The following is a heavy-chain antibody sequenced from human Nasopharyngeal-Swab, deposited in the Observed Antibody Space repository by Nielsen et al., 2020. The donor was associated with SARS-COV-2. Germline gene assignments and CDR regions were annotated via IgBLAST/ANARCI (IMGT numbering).Heavy chain of an antibody. V-gene: IGHV3-48*03. CDR3: AREGENDSSGYFSDAFDI. D-gene: IGHD3-22*01. Sequence: GESLKISCAASGFTFSSYEMNWVRQAPGKGLEWVSYISSSGSTIYYADPVKGRFTISRDNAKNSLYLQMNSLRAEDTAVYYCAREGENDSSGYFSDAFDIWGQGTMVTVSS. CDR1: GFTFSSYE. J-gene: IGHJ3*02. CDR2: ISSSGSTI.